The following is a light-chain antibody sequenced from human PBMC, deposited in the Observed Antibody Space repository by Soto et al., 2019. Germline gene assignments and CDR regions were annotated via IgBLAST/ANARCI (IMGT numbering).Light chain of an antibody. V-gene: IGKV1-39*01. Sequence: DIPMTQSPSSLSASVGDRVTITCRASQSISSYLNWYQQKPGKAPKLLIYAASYLQSGVPSRFSGSGSGTDFTLTISSLQPEDFATYYCQQSYSTFTFGPGTKVDIK. CDR1: QSISSY. CDR2: AAS. J-gene: IGKJ3*01. CDR3: QQSYSTFT.